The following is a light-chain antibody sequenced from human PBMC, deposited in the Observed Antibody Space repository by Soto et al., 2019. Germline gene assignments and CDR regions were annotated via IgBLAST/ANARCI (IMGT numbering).Light chain of an antibody. CDR2: SVS. CDR1: SSDIGAYDH. J-gene: IGLJ1*01. V-gene: IGLV2-14*01. Sequence: QSALTQPASVSGSPGQSITISCSGTSSDIGAYDHVARFQQFPGKTPKLIIYSVSNRPSGVSYRFSGSKSGNTASLTISGLQAEDEADYYCISYTVSRSYVFGTGTKLTVL. CDR3: ISYTVSRSYV.